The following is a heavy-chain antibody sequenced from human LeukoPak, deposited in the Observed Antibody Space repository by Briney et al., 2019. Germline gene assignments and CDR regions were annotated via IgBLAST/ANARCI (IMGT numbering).Heavy chain of an antibody. Sequence: PGGSLRLSCAASGFRISSYWMSWVRQAPGRGLEWVANIKQDVSEIYYVDSVKGRFTISRDSAKNSLYLQMNSLRVEDTGVHYCARYTGSYSAFDFWGQGTLVTVSS. D-gene: IGHD1-26*01. V-gene: IGHV3-7*01. CDR1: GFRISSYW. J-gene: IGHJ4*02. CDR3: ARYTGSYSAFDF. CDR2: IKQDVSEI.